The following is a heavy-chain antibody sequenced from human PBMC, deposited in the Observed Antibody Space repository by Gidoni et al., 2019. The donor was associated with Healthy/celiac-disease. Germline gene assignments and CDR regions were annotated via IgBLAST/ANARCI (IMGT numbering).Heavy chain of an antibody. J-gene: IGHJ5*02. V-gene: IGHV3-30*18. Sequence: QVQLVESGGGVVQPGRSLRLSCAASGFTFSSYGMHWVRQAPGKGLEWVAVISYDGSNKYYADSVKGRFTISRDNSKNTLYLQMNSLRAEDTAVYYCAKQLSKAGYYDSRFFNWFDPWGQGTLVTVSS. CDR1: GFTFSSYG. CDR2: ISYDGSNK. D-gene: IGHD3-22*01. CDR3: AKQLSKAGYYDSRFFNWFDP.